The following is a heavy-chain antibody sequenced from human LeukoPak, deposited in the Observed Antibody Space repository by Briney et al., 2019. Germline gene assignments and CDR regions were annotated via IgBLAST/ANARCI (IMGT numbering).Heavy chain of an antibody. CDR3: ARAPGGYCSSTSCSPFDY. Sequence: PSETLSLTCAVSGGSIGSSNWWSWVRQPPGKGLEWIGEIYHSGSTNYNPSLKSRVTISVDKSKNQFSLKLSSVTAADTAVYYCARAPGGYCSSTSCSPFDYWGQGTLVTVSS. CDR2: IYHSGST. V-gene: IGHV4-4*02. J-gene: IGHJ4*02. D-gene: IGHD2-2*01. CDR1: GGSIGSSNW.